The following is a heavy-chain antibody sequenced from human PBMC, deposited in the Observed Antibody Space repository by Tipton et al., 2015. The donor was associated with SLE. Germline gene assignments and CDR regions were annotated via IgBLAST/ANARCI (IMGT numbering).Heavy chain of an antibody. CDR2: ISSGGSTI. CDR3: AREERRGSQQPFDY. V-gene: IGHV3-48*04. CDR1: GFTFSSYS. J-gene: IGHJ4*02. D-gene: IGHD1-1*01. Sequence: GSLRLSCAASGFTFSSYSMNWVRQAPGKGLEWVSYISSGGSTIYYADSVKGRFTISRDNAKNSLYLQMNSLRAEDTAVYYCAREERRGSQQPFDYWGQGTLVTVSS.